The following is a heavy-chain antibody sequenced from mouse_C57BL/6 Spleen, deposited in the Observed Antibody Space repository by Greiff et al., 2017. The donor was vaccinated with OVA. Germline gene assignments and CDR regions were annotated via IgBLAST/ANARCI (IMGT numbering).Heavy chain of an antibody. Sequence: EVQLQESGGGLVQPGGSMKLSCVASGFTFSNYWMNWVRQSPEKGLEWVAQIRLKSDNYATHYAESVKGRFTISRDDSKSSVYLQMSNIRAEDTGIYYCTPYYYGSSLAYWGQGTLVTVSA. J-gene: IGHJ3*01. D-gene: IGHD1-1*01. CDR1: GFTFSNYW. CDR2: IRLKSDNYAT. V-gene: IGHV6-3*01. CDR3: TPYYYGSSLAY.